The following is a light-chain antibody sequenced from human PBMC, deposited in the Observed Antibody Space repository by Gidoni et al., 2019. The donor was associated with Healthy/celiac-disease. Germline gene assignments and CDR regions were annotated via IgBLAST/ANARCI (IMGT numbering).Light chain of an antibody. CDR2: WAS. CDR3: QQYYSTPPA. Sequence: DIVMTQSPDSLAVSLDERATINCKSSQSVLYSSNNKNYLAWYQQKPGQPPKLLIYWASTRESGVPDRFSGSGSGTDFTLTISSLQAEDVAVYYCQQYYSTPPAFXGXTKVEIK. V-gene: IGKV4-1*01. CDR1: QSVLYSSNNKNY. J-gene: IGKJ4*01.